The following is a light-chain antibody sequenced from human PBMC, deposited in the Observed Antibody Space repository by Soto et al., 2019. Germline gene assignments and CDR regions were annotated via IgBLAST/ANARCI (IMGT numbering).Light chain of an antibody. Sequence: DIQMTQSPSTLSASVGDSVTITCRASQSISSWLAWYQQSPGKAPKVLIYDASSLQSGVPSRFSGSGSGTEFTLTISSLQPDDFATYYCQQYNIYPWTFGQGTEVEIK. CDR1: QSISSW. CDR3: QQYNIYPWT. CDR2: DAS. V-gene: IGKV1-5*01. J-gene: IGKJ1*01.